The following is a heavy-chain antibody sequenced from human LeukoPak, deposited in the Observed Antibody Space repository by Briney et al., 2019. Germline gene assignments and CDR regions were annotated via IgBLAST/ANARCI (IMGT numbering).Heavy chain of an antibody. CDR2: IYYSGST. CDR1: GGSVSSGSYY. CDR3: ARESIAVAAPFDY. D-gene: IGHD6-19*01. J-gene: IGHJ4*02. V-gene: IGHV4-61*01. Sequence: PSETLSHTCTVSGGSVSSGSYYWSWIRQPPGKGLEWIGYIYYSGSTNYNPSLKSRVTISVDTSKNQFSLKLSSVTAADTAVYYCARESIAVAAPFDYWGQGTLVTVSS.